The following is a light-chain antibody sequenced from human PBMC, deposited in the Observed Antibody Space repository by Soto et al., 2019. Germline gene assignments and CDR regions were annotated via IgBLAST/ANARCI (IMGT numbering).Light chain of an antibody. CDR1: SSDVGGFNY. Sequence: QSALTQPASVSGSPGQSITISCTGTSSDVGGFNYVSWYQQYPGKAPKLMIYSVSNRPSGVSNRFSGSKSGNTASLTISGLQAEDEAVYYCSSYTSSTTRVFGGGTKLTVL. CDR3: SSYTSSTTRV. J-gene: IGLJ3*02. V-gene: IGLV2-14*01. CDR2: SVS.